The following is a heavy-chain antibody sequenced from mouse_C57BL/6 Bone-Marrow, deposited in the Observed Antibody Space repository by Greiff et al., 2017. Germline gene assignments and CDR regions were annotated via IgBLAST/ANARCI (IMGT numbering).Heavy chain of an antibody. CDR2: ILPGSGRT. Sequence: QVQLQQSGAELMKPGASVKLSCKATGYTFTGYWIAWVKQRPGHGLEWIGEILPGSGRTNYNETFKGKATFTADTSSNTADMQLSSLTTEDSAICYCARARATVEGRNCDVWGTGTTGTVSS. D-gene: IGHD1-1*01. J-gene: IGHJ1*03. V-gene: IGHV1-9*01. CDR3: ARARATVEGRNCDV. CDR1: GYTFTGYW.